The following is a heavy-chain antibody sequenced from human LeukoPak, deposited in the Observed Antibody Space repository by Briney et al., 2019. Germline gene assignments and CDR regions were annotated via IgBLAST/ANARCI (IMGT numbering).Heavy chain of an antibody. CDR3: AREWFSSSWSLFDY. Sequence: PGGSLRLSCAASGFTFSSYWMSWVRQAPGKGLEWVANIEEDGSEKHYVDSVKGRFTISRDNVKNSLDLQMNSLRAEDTAVYYCAREWFSSSWSLFDYWGQGTLVTVSS. CDR1: GFTFSSYW. J-gene: IGHJ4*02. CDR2: IEEDGSEK. D-gene: IGHD6-13*01. V-gene: IGHV3-7*01.